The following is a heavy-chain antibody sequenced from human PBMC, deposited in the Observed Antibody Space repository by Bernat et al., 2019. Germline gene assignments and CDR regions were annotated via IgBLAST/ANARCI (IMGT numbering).Heavy chain of an antibody. Sequence: EVQLVESGGDLVQPGGSLRLSCAASGFTFSDHYMDWVRQAPGKGLEWVGRIKNKANGYATEYAASVKGTFIIPRDDSQNSLYLQMNSLKTDDTAVYYCARVKLCGAGGCMRVFDYWGQRTLVTVSS. D-gene: IGHD2-21*01. V-gene: IGHV3-72*01. CDR2: IKNKANGYAT. CDR3: ARVKLCGAGGCMRVFDY. J-gene: IGHJ4*02. CDR1: GFTFSDHY.